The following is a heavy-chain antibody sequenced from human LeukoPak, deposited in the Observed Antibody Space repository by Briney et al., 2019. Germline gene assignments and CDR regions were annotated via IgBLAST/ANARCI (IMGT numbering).Heavy chain of an antibody. CDR3: ACYDFWSGSRKPFDY. CDR1: GYTFTSYD. J-gene: IGHJ4*02. D-gene: IGHD3-3*01. V-gene: IGHV1-8*01. Sequence: ASVKVSCKASGYTFTSYDINWVRQASGQGLEWMGWMNPNSGNTGYAQKFQGRVTMTRNTSISTAYMELSSLRSEDTAVYYCACYDFWSGSRKPFDYWGQGTLVTVFS. CDR2: MNPNSGNT.